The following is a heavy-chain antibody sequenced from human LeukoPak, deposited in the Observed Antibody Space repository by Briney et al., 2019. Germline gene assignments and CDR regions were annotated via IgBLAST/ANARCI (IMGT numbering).Heavy chain of an antibody. CDR1: GGTFSSYA. D-gene: IGHD3-3*01. CDR3: ARDVRLNDFWSGYYTHFDY. CDR2: INPNSGGT. Sequence: ASVKVSCKASGGTFSSYAISWVRQAPGQGLEWMGWINPNSGGTNYAQKFQGRVTMTRDTSISTAYMELSRLRSDDTAVYYCARDVRLNDFWSGYYTHFDYRGQGTLVTVSS. J-gene: IGHJ4*02. V-gene: IGHV1-2*02.